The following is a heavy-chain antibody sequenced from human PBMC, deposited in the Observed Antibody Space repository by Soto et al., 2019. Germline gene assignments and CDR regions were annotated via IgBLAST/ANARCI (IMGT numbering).Heavy chain of an antibody. D-gene: IGHD3-10*01. Sequence: SETLSLTCTVSGGSISSGDYYWSWIRQPPGKGLEWIGYIYYSGSTHYNPSLKSRVTISVDTSKNQFSLKLSSVTAADTAVYYCAVGREPPPFDYWGQGTLVTVSS. CDR1: GGSISSGDYY. CDR2: IYYSGST. CDR3: AVGREPPPFDY. V-gene: IGHV4-30-4*01. J-gene: IGHJ4*02.